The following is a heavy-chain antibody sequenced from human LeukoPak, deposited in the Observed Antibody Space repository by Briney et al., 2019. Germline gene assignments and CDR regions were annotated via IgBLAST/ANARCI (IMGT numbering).Heavy chain of an antibody. D-gene: IGHD6-19*01. CDR2: IRSKANSYAT. V-gene: IGHV3-73*01. Sequence: GGSLKLSCAASGFTFSGSAMHWVRQASGKGLEWVGRIRSKANSYATAYAASVKGRFTISRDDSKNTAYLQMNSLRAEDTAIYYCARRQIAVAGAFDYWGQGTLVTVSS. CDR1: GFTFSGSA. CDR3: ARRQIAVAGAFDY. J-gene: IGHJ4*02.